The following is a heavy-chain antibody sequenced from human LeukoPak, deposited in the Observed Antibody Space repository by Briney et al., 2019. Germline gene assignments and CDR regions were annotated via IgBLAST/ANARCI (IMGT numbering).Heavy chain of an antibody. CDR1: GGSISSYY. D-gene: IGHD3-22*01. J-gene: IGHJ3*01. Sequence: TSETLSLTCTVSGGSISSYYWSWIRQPPGKGLEWIGYIYYTGSTNYSPSLKSRATISLDKSKNQFSLKLRSVTAADTAVYYCARDSRGLSGLDLWGQGTMVTVSS. CDR3: ARDSRGLSGLDL. CDR2: IYYTGST. V-gene: IGHV4-59*01.